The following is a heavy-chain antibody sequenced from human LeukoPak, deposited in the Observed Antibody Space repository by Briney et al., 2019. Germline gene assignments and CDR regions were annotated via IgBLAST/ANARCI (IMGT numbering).Heavy chain of an antibody. V-gene: IGHV3-23*01. J-gene: IGHJ6*03. Sequence: GGSLRLSCAASGFTFSNDAMTWVRQAPGKGLEWVSTVSGIGANTFYADSVKGRFIISRDNFKNSLYLQMHSLRVDDTATYYCAKVFDFWGGSDYCYLDVWGKGTTVTVSS. CDR1: GFTFSNDA. D-gene: IGHD3-3*01. CDR3: AKVFDFWGGSDYCYLDV. CDR2: VSGIGANT.